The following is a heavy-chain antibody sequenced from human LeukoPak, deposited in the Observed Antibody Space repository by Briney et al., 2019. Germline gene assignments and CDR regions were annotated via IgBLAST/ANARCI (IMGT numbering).Heavy chain of an antibody. J-gene: IGHJ4*02. CDR1: GFTFDDYA. CDR3: AKEEYSYGYY. V-gene: IGHV3-9*01. CDR2: ISWNSGSI. D-gene: IGHD5-18*01. Sequence: PGRSLRLSCAASGFTFDDYAMHWVRQAPGKGLEWVSGISWNSGSIGYADSVKGRFTISRDNSKNSLYLQMNSLRTEDTALYYCAKEEYSYGYYWGQGTLVTVSS.